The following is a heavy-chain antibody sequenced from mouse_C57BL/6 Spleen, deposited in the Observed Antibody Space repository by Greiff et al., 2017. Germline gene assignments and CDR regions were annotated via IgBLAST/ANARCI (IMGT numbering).Heavy chain of an antibody. V-gene: IGHV5-17*01. CDR3: ERRDYGSSYGFAY. D-gene: IGHD1-1*01. CDR2: ISSGSSTI. Sequence: EVKVVESGGGLVQPGGSLKLSCAASGFTFSDYGLHWVRQAPEKGLEWVAYISSGSSTIYSADTVKGRFIISRDNAKNTLFLQMTSLRSEDTAMYYCERRDYGSSYGFAYWGQGTLVTVSA. J-gene: IGHJ3*01. CDR1: GFTFSDYG.